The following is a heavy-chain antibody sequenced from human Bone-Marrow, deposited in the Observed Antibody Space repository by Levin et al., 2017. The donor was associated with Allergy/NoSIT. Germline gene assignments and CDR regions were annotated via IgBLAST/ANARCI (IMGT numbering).Heavy chain of an antibody. Sequence: GESLKISCSVSGYTFSDYYIHWIRKTPGQGLEWIGWIDPTHGGTQFSEKFHDRLVLTRNSSINTAYMELGELRSGDTALYYCARGGASSNDYWGRGTLVTVSS. D-gene: IGHD6-13*01. CDR1: GYTFSDYY. J-gene: IGHJ4*02. CDR2: IDPTHGGT. CDR3: ARGGASSNDY. V-gene: IGHV1-2*02.